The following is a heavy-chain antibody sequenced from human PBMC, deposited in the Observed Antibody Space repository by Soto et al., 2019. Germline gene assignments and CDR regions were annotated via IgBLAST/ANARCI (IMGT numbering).Heavy chain of an antibody. CDR3: DRDLGSGYDPGDY. CDR2: IIPIFGTT. CDR1: GDIFSGYS. V-gene: IGHV1-69*14. J-gene: IGHJ4*02. D-gene: IGHD5-12*01. Sequence: QVQLVQSGAEVKKPGSSVKVSCKTSGDIFSGYSISWVRQAPGQGLEWMGGIIPIFGTTNYAQRFHGRVTKTAAKTTSKVYMGLYSLKSGDTAVYYCDRDLGSGYDPGDYWGQGTLVTVSS.